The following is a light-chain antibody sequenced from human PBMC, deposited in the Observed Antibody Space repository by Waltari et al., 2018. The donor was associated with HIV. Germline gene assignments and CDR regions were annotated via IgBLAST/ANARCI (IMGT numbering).Light chain of an antibody. J-gene: IGKJ4*01. CDR2: AAS. CDR1: QSISSY. Sequence: DIQMTQSPSSLSASVGDRVTITCRASQSISSYLNWYQQKPGKAPKLLIYAASSLQSGVPSRFSGSGSGTDFTLTISSLQPEDFATYYCQLSYSMVTFGGGTKVEIK. CDR3: QLSYSMVT. V-gene: IGKV1-39*01.